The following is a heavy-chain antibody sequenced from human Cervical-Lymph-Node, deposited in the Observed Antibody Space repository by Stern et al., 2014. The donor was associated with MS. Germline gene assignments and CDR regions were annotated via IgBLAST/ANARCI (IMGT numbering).Heavy chain of an antibody. CDR1: GYTFPTYG. V-gene: IGHV1-18*01. J-gene: IGHJ4*02. D-gene: IGHD2-2*01. CDR3: VYTSSLGGVLFDY. Sequence: QVQLVQSGAEVKKPGASVKVSCKASGYTFPTYGFNWVRQAPGQGLAWVGWISGHSGNTNYAPKVQGRVSMTTNTSTLTGYMELRNLRSDDTAVYYCVYTSSLGGVLFDYWGQGSLVTVSS. CDR2: ISGHSGNT.